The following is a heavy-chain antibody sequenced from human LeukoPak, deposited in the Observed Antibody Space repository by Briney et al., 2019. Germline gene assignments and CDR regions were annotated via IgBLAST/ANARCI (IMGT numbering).Heavy chain of an antibody. CDR1: GFSFSSYS. V-gene: IGHV3-48*01. CDR3: ARDPVCYFDSSGYYVY. CDR2: ISSDTSTI. D-gene: IGHD3-22*01. J-gene: IGHJ4*02. Sequence: GGSLRLSCAASGFSFSSYSMNWVRQAPGKGLEWVSYISSDTSTIYYADSVKGRFTISRDNAKKSLYLQMNSLRAEDTAVYYCARDPVCYFDSSGYYVYWGQGTLVTVSS.